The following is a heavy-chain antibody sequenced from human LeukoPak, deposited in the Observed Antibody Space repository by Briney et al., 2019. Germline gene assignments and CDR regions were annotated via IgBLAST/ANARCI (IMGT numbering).Heavy chain of an antibody. CDR1: GYTFTSYD. CDR3: ARENQWYYYYYMDV. CDR2: MNPNSGNT. Sequence: ASVKVSCKASGYTFTSYDINWVRQATGQGLEWMGWMNPNSGNTGYAQKFQGRVTMTRNNSISTAYMELSSLRSEDAAVYYCARENQWYYYYYMDVWGKGTTVTVSS. D-gene: IGHD1-14*01. V-gene: IGHV1-8*01. J-gene: IGHJ6*03.